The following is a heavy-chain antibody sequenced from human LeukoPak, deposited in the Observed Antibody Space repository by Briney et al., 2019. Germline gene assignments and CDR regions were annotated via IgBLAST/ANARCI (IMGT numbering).Heavy chain of an antibody. CDR2: IYNDGRT. J-gene: IGHJ4*02. V-gene: IGHV3-53*04. D-gene: IGHD1-26*01. CDR3: QWELLDQ. CDR1: GFNVRSNY. Sequence: PGGSLRLSCAASGFNVRSNYMSWVRQAPGEGLEWVSIIYNDGRTYCADAVKGRFSISRHNSKNTRYLQMDSLRTEDTALYYCQWELLDQWGQGTLVTVSS.